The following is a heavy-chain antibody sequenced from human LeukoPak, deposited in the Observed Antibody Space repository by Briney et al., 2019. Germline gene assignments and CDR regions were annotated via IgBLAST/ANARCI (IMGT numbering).Heavy chain of an antibody. CDR1: GFTFSSYA. V-gene: IGHV3-23*01. J-gene: IGHJ3*02. CDR2: ISGSGGST. Sequence: GGSLRLSCAASGFTFSSYAMSWVRQAPGKGLEWVSAISGSGGSTYYADSVKGRFTISRDNSKNTLYLQMNSLRAEDTAVYYCAKQTNYDFWSGYYTGNDAFDIWGQGTMVTVSS. CDR3: AKQTNYDFWSGYYTGNDAFDI. D-gene: IGHD3-3*01.